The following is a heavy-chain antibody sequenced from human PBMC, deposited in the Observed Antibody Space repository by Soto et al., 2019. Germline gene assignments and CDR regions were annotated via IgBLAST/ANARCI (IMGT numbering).Heavy chain of an antibody. Sequence: QVQLVQSGAEVKKPGASVKDSCRASGYTFTSYGISWVRQAPGQGVEWMGWISANNGDTNYAQKLQGRVTMTTDTPTSTAYIELRSLRSDDTAVYYCARTEYYSYSYDMEVWGQGSTVTVS. CDR2: ISANNGDT. CDR3: ARTEYYSYSYDMEV. CDR1: GYTFTSYG. V-gene: IGHV1-18*01. J-gene: IGHJ6*02.